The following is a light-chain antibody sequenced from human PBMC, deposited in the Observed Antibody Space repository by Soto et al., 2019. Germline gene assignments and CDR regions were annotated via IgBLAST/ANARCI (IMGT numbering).Light chain of an antibody. CDR2: DAS. Sequence: EIVLTQSPATRSLSPGERATLSCGASQSVSNSYLAWYQQKPGLAPRLLIYDASSTATGIPDRFSGGGSGTEFTLTISRLEPEDFAVYYCQQYGSSPWTFGQGTKLEIK. V-gene: IGKV3D-20*01. CDR3: QQYGSSPWT. CDR1: QSVSNSY. J-gene: IGKJ2*01.